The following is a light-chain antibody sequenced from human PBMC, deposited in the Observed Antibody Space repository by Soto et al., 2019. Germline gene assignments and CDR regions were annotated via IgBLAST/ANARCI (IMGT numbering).Light chain of an antibody. J-gene: IGKJ2*01. CDR2: KAS. CDR3: QQYNGYPYT. CDR1: QSISNW. Sequence: DIQMTQSPSTLSASVGDRVTITCRASQSISNWLAWYQQKPGKAPKLLIYKASSLESGVPSRFSGSGSGPEFTLTFSSLQPCDFATYYCQQYNGYPYTFGQGTKLEIK. V-gene: IGKV1-5*03.